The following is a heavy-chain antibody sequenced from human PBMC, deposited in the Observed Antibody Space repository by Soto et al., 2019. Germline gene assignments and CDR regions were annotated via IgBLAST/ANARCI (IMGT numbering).Heavy chain of an antibody. CDR1: GGTFSSYA. CDR2: IIPIFGTA. Sequence: QVQLVQSGAEVKKPGSSVKVSCKASGGTFSSYAISWVRQAPGQGLEWMGGIIPIFGTANYAQKFQGRVTITADESTNTAYMELNSLRSEDTAVFYCARDRKTVGYCSGGSSLTSYSYYGMDVWGQGTTVTVSS. J-gene: IGHJ6*02. D-gene: IGHD2-15*01. V-gene: IGHV1-69*01. CDR3: ARDRKTVGYCSGGSSLTSYSYYGMDV.